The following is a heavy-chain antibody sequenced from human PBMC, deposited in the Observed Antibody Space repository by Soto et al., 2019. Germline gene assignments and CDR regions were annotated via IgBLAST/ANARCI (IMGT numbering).Heavy chain of an antibody. CDR3: ARGEDAFFYSGLDV. J-gene: IGHJ6*02. V-gene: IGHV4-59*01. CDR1: GGSITSSY. CDR2: IYDTGISGYTPST. Sequence: SETLSLTCTVSGGSITSSYWSWIRRPPGKGLEWIAYIYDTGISGYTPSTSYNPSLKSRVTLSVATPKSQFSLKLTSVTAADTAVYYCARGEDAFFYSGLDVWGQGITVTVSS.